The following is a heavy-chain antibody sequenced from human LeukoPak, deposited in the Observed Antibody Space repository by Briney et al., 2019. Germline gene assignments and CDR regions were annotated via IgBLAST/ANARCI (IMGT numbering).Heavy chain of an antibody. V-gene: IGHV3-7*03. CDR1: GFTFSSYW. CDR2: IKQDGSEK. Sequence: GGSLRLSCAASGFTFSSYWMSWVRQAPGKGLEWVANIKQDGSEKYYVDSVKGRFTISRDNAKNSLYLQMNSLRAEDTAVYYCAREGRSNPAIGVDWGQGTLVTVSS. CDR3: AREGRSNPAIGVD. D-gene: IGHD6-19*01. J-gene: IGHJ4*02.